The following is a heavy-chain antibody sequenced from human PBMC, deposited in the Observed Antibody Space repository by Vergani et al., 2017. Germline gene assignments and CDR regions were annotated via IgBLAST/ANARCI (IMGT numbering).Heavy chain of an antibody. V-gene: IGHV4-61*02. J-gene: IGHJ4*02. CDR2: IYTSGST. Sequence: QVQLQESGPGLVKPSQTLSLTCTVSGGSISSGSYYWSWIRQPAGKGLEWIGRIYTSGSTNYNPSLKSRGTISVDTSKNQFSLKLSSVTAADTAVYYCAREARLNPQLVYWGQGTLVTVSS. D-gene: IGHD1-14*01. CDR3: AREARLNPQLVY. CDR1: GGSISSGSYY.